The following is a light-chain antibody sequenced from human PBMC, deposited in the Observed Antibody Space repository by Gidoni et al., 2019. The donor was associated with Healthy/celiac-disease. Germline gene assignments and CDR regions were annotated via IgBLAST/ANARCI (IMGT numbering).Light chain of an antibody. CDR1: QSISSY. CDR3: QQSYSTPPAT. V-gene: IGKV1-39*01. Sequence: SQMTQSPSSLSASVGDRVTITCRASQSISSYLNWYQQKPGQAPKLLIYAASSLDSGVPSRFSGSGSGTDFTLTISSLQPEDFATYYCQQSYSTPPATFGRGTKVEIK. CDR2: AAS. J-gene: IGKJ1*01.